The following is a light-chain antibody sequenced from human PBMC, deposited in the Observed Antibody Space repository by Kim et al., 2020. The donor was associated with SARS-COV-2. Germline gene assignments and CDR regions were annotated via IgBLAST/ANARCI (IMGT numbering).Light chain of an antibody. CDR3: QKYNTAPWT. V-gene: IGKV1-27*01. CDR2: AAS. Sequence: ASVGDRVTITCRASQDIANSLAWYQQKPGTVPQLLIYAASTLQSGVPSRFSGGGSGTEFTLTIGSLQTEDVATYYCQKYNTAPWTFGPGTKVDIK. J-gene: IGKJ1*01. CDR1: QDIANS.